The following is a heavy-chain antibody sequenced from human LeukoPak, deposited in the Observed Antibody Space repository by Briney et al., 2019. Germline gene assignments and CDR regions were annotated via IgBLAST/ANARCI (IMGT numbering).Heavy chain of an antibody. CDR3: AKEGNGDYYFDY. J-gene: IGHJ4*02. D-gene: IGHD4-17*01. CDR2: ISGSGSST. CDR1: GFTFRSYA. V-gene: IGHV3-23*01. Sequence: GGSLRLSCAASGFTFRSYAMSWVRQAPGKGLEWVSAISGSGSSTYYADAVKGRFTISRDNSKNTLYLQMNSLRAEDTAVYYCAKEGNGDYYFDYWGQGTLVTVSS.